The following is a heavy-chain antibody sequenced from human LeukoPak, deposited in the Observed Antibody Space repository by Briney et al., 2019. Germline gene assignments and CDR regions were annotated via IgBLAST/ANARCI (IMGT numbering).Heavy chain of an antibody. V-gene: IGHV6-1*01. J-gene: IGHJ6*02. CDR3: SLARSEYHYGMDV. CDR1: GDSVSSISVA. Sequence: SPTLSLTCAISGDSVSSISVAWNWIRQSPSRGLEWLGRTYYRSKWYYEYAVSVKSRINIGPDTSKNQFSLQLTSVTPEDTAVYYCSLARSEYHYGMDVWGQGTTVTVSS. CDR2: TYYRSKWYY.